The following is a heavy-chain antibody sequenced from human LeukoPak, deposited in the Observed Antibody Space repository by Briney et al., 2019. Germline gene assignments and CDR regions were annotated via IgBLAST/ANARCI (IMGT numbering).Heavy chain of an antibody. CDR1: GYTFTGYY. D-gene: IGHD3-22*01. CDR2: INPNSGGT. Sequence: ASVKVSCKASGYTFTGYYMHWVRQAPGQGLEWMGWINPNSGGTNYAQKFQGRVTMTRDTSISTAYMELSRLRSDDTAVYYCARGYYDSSGYYYVNPLGYWGQGTLVTVTS. CDR3: ARGYYDSSGYYYVNPLGY. J-gene: IGHJ4*02. V-gene: IGHV1-2*02.